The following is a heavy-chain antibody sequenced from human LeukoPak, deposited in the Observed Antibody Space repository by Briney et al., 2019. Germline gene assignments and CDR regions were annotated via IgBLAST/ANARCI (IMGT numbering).Heavy chain of an antibody. CDR1: GGSISSSSYY. Sequence: SETLSLTCTVSGGSISSSSYYWGWIRQPPGKGLEWIGSIYYSGSTYYNPSLKSRVTISVDTSKNQFSLKLSSVTAADTAVYYCARRLSRVEMATISYYYYMDVWGKGTTVTVSS. J-gene: IGHJ6*03. V-gene: IGHV4-39*01. D-gene: IGHD5-24*01. CDR2: IYYSGST. CDR3: ARRLSRVEMATISYYYYMDV.